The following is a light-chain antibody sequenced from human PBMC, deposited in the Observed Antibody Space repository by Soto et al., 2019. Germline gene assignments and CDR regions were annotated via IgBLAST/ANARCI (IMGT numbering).Light chain of an antibody. Sequence: QSALTQPPSASGSPGQSVTISCTGTSSDIGGYNYVSWYRQHPGKAPKLMIFEVSKRPSGVPDRFSGSKSGNTASLTISGLQAEDEADYYCCSYAGSSTVVFGGGTKLTVL. J-gene: IGLJ2*01. CDR3: CSYAGSSTVV. V-gene: IGLV2-8*01. CDR1: SSDIGGYNY. CDR2: EVS.